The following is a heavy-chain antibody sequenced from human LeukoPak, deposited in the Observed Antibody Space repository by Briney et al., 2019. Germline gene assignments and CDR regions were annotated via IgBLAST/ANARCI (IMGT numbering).Heavy chain of an antibody. J-gene: IGHJ3*02. Sequence: GGSLRLSCAASGFTFSSYAMHWVRQAPGKGLEWVAVISYDGSNKYYADSVKGRFTISRDNSKNTLYLQMNSLRAEDTAVYYCHSSWLVRDAFDIWGQGAMVTVSS. CDR3: HSSWLVRDAFDI. V-gene: IGHV3-30-3*01. CDR1: GFTFSSYA. CDR2: ISYDGSNK. D-gene: IGHD6-19*01.